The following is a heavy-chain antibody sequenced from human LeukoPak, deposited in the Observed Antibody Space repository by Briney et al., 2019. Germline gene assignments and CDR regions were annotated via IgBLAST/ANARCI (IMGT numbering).Heavy chain of an antibody. V-gene: IGHV3-9*01. J-gene: IGHJ4*02. CDR2: ISWNSDSI. D-gene: IGHD3-22*01. Sequence: GGSLRLSCAASGFTFDDYAMHWVRQAPGKGLEWVSGISWNSDSIGYADSVKGRFTISRDNAKNSLYLQMNSLRAEDTALYYCAKDENYYDSSGYYGMIDYWGQGTLVTVSS. CDR1: GFTFDDYA. CDR3: AKDENYYDSSGYYGMIDY.